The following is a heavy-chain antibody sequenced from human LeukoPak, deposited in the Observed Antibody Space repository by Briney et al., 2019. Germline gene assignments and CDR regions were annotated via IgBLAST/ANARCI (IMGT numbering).Heavy chain of an antibody. CDR2: INHSGST. J-gene: IGHJ4*02. CDR3: ARVRQQLVPAYFDY. V-gene: IGHV4-34*01. Sequence: PSETLSLTCAVYGGSFSGYYWSWIRQPPGKGLEWIGEINHSGSTNYNPSLKSRVTISVDTSKNQFSLKLSSVTAADTAVYYCARVRQQLVPAYFDYWGQGILVTVSS. D-gene: IGHD6-13*01. CDR1: GGSFSGYY.